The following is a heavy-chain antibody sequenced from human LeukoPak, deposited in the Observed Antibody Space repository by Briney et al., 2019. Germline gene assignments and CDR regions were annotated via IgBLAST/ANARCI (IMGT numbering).Heavy chain of an antibody. D-gene: IGHD5/OR15-5a*01. CDR2: ISYDGSNE. V-gene: IGHV3-30*18. Sequence: PGRSLRLSCVASGFSFSSYGMHWVRQSPGKGLEWVAVISYDGSNEYYADSVKGRFTISRDNSKNTLYLEVNSLRAVDTAVFYCAKDQSRWFVNIVSTGSAFDAWGQGTLVTVSS. CDR3: AKDQSRWFVNIVSTGSAFDA. J-gene: IGHJ4*02. CDR1: GFSFSSYG.